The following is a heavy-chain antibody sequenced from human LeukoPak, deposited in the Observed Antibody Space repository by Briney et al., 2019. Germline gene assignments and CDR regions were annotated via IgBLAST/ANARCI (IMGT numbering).Heavy chain of an antibody. Sequence: GRSLRLSCAASGFTFSSYAMSWVRQAPGEGLEWVSAISGSGGSTYYADSVKGRFTISRDNSKNTLYLQMNSLRAEDTAVYYCAKAGWAGSNWFDPWGQGTLVTVSS. J-gene: IGHJ5*02. CDR1: GFTFSSYA. D-gene: IGHD3/OR15-3a*01. CDR2: ISGSGGST. CDR3: AKAGWAGSNWFDP. V-gene: IGHV3-23*01.